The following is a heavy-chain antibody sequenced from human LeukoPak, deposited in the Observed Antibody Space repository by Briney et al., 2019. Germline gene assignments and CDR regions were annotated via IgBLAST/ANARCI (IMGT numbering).Heavy chain of an antibody. D-gene: IGHD3-22*01. J-gene: IGHJ4*02. CDR3: ARENRDYITSGYHYEA. CDR1: GGYLSDYF. V-gene: IGHV4-4*07. CDR2: IYSTGGT. Sequence: SETLSLTCTVSGGYLSDYFWGWIRQPPGKGLEWIGRIYSTGGTDDNPSLAGRVTMSLDTSRNQFFLRLISVTAADTAVYYCARENRDYITSGYHYEAWGQGKLVTVSS.